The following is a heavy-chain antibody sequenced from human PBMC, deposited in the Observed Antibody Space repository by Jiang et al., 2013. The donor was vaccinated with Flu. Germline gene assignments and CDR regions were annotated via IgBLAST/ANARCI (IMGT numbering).Heavy chain of an antibody. D-gene: IGHD3-3*01. CDR1: GYTFTSYG. CDR3: ARWVFGVVNRAFDI. Sequence: GAEVKKPGASVKVSCKASGYTFTSYGISWVRQAPGQGLEWMGWISANNGNANYARKLQGRVTMTTDTSTSTAYMELRSLRSDDTAVYYCARWVFGVVNRAFDIWGQGTMVTVSS. CDR2: ISANNGNA. J-gene: IGHJ3*02. V-gene: IGHV1-18*01.